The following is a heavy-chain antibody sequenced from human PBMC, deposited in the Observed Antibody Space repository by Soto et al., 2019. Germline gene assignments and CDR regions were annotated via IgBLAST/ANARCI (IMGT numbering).Heavy chain of an antibody. J-gene: IGHJ6*02. CDR2: ISYDGSNK. CDR1: GFTFSSYA. V-gene: IGHV3-30-3*01. Sequence: GGSLRLACAASGFTFSSYAMHWVRQAPGKGLEWVAVISYDGSNKYYADSVKGRFTISRDNSKNTLYLQMNSLRAGDTAVYYCARSSGGSGKLWNYYGMDVWGQGTTVTVSS. CDR3: ARSSGGSGKLWNYYGMDV. D-gene: IGHD3-10*01.